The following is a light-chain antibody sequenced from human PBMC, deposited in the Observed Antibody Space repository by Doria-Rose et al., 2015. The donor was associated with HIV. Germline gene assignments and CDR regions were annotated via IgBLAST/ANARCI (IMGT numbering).Light chain of an antibody. CDR3: QQTYSAPLT. CDR2: SAS. V-gene: IGKV1-39*01. CDR1: QRISTY. Sequence: DIQVTQSPSSLSASVGDRATITCRASQRISTYLNWYQQKPGKAPKLLIYSASSLQSEVPPRFSGSGSGTDFTLTISSLHPEDFATYYRQQTYSAPLTFGPGTKVDIK. J-gene: IGKJ3*01.